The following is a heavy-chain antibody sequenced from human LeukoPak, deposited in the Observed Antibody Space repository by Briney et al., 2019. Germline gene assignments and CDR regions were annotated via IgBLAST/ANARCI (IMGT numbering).Heavy chain of an antibody. CDR3: ARDPGGYGMDV. D-gene: IGHD3-16*01. Sequence: SETLSLTCAVSGGSISSSSYYWGWIRQPPGKGLEWVGSIYYSGSTYYNPSLKSRVTISVDTSKNQFSLKLSSVTAADTAVYYCARDPGGYGMDVWGQGTTVTVSS. V-gene: IGHV4-39*02. CDR2: IYYSGST. J-gene: IGHJ6*02. CDR1: GGSISSSSYY.